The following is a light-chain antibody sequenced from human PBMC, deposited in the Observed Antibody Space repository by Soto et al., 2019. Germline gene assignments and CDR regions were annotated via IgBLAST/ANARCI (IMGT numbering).Light chain of an antibody. V-gene: IGKV1-5*01. CDR2: DVS. CDR3: QQYNTYWT. J-gene: IGKJ1*01. Sequence: DIQMHQFPSTLSASVGDRVTITCRASQNIGSWLAWYQQKPGQAPKVLIYDVSNLETGVPSRFSGSGSGTEFTLTISSLQPDDFATYNCQQYNTYWTFGQGTKGEIK. CDR1: QNIGSW.